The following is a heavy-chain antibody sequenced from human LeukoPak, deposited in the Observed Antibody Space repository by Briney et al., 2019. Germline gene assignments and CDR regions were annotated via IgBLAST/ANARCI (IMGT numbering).Heavy chain of an antibody. D-gene: IGHD3-3*01. CDR1: GGSFSGYY. J-gene: IGHJ6*03. CDR2: INHSGST. V-gene: IGHV4-34*01. CDR3: ARANYDFWSGYYRNYYYYMDV. Sequence: SETLSLTCAVYGGSFSGYYWSWIRQPPGKGLDWIGEINHSGSTNYNPSLKSRVTISVDTSKNQFSLKLSSVTAADTAVYYCARANYDFWSGYYRNYYYYMDVWGKGTTVTVSS.